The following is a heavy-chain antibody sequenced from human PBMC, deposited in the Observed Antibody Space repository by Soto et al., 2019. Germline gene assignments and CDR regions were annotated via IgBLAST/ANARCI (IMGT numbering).Heavy chain of an antibody. J-gene: IGHJ4*02. CDR1: GYSFATSG. Sequence: QVKLVQSGTEVKKPGASIKVSCKASGYSFATSGMSWVRQAPGQGLEWMGWISAYNGNTNFDQNFQARVTMTTDTSTSTAYLEVRNLTSDDTAVYYCARAGQYYDASGYANWGQGTLVTVSS. D-gene: IGHD3-22*01. V-gene: IGHV1-18*01. CDR3: ARAGQYYDASGYAN. CDR2: ISAYNGNT.